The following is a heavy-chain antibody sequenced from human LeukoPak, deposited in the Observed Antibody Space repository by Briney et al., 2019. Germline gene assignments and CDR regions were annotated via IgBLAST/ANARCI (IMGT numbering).Heavy chain of an antibody. D-gene: IGHD3-10*01. J-gene: IGHJ4*02. CDR1: GFTFSSYE. Sequence: QPGGSLRLSCAASGFTFSSYEMNWVRQAPGKGLEWVSYISSSGSTIYYADSVKGRFTISRDNSKNSLYLQMNSLRAEDTALYFCARAFGSGSYPLFDYGGQGTLVTVSS. CDR3: ARAFGSGSYPLFDY. CDR2: ISSSGSTI. V-gene: IGHV3-48*03.